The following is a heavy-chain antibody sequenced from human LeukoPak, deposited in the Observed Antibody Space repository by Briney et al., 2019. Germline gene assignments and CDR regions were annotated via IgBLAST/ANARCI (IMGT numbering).Heavy chain of an antibody. CDR2: IYYSGST. J-gene: IGHJ6*02. D-gene: IGHD3-16*01. V-gene: IGHV4-61*01. CDR1: GGSVSSGSYY. Sequence: SETLSLTCTVSGGSVSSGSYYWSWIRQPPGKGLEWIGYIYYSGSTNYNPSLKSRVTISVDTSKNQFSLKLSSVTAADTAVYYCASAVWRHYGMDVWGQGTTVTVSS. CDR3: ASAVWRHYGMDV.